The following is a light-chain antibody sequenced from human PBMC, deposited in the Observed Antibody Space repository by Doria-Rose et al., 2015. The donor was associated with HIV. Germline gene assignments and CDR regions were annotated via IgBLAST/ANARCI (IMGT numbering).Light chain of an antibody. CDR2: DGS. J-gene: IGKJ1*01. Sequence: EIVLTQSPGTLSLSPGERATLSCRASQSFSSTYLAWYQQKPGQAPSLLIYDGSTRATGIPDRFSASVSGTDLTLTINRLEPEDFALYCCHQYGTSWTFGQGTRVKI. CDR1: QSFSSTY. V-gene: IGKV3-20*01. CDR3: HQYGTSWT.